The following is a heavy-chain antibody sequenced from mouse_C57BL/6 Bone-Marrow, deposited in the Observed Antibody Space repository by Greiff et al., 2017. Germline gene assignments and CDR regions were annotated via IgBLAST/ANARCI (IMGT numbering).Heavy chain of an antibody. Sequence: QVQLQQSGAELARPGASVKLSCKASGYTFTSYGISWVKQRTGQGLEWIGEIYPRSGNTYYNEKFKGKATLTADKSSSTAYMELRSLTSEDSAVYYCAATVLADFDVWGTGTTVTVSS. CDR3: AATVLADFDV. D-gene: IGHD1-1*01. J-gene: IGHJ1*03. CDR1: GYTFTSYG. V-gene: IGHV1-81*01. CDR2: IYPRSGNT.